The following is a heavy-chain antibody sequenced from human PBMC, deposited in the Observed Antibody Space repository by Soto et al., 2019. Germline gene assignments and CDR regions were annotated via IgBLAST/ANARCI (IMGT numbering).Heavy chain of an antibody. D-gene: IGHD5-18*01. Sequence: GGSLRLSCAASGFTFSDHYMDWVRQAPGKGLEWVGRTRNKANSYTTEYAASVKGRFTISRDDSKNSLYLQMNSLKTEDTAVYYCARAPSVDTAMGLGDHAFDIWGQGTMVTVSS. CDR1: GFTFSDHY. CDR3: ARAPSVDTAMGLGDHAFDI. J-gene: IGHJ3*02. V-gene: IGHV3-72*01. CDR2: TRNKANSYTT.